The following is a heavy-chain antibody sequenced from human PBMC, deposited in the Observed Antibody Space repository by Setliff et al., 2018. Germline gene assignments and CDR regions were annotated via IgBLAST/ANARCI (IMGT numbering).Heavy chain of an antibody. CDR2: ISSDGNIK. V-gene: IGHV3-30-3*01. Sequence: GGSLRLSCSASGFTFNGYAMNWVRQVPGKGLEWVAVISSDGNIKFHAESVKGRFTISRDNSKNTQYLQMHSLRVEDTAVYYCAREYYDSSGFSYGMDVWGQGTTVTVSS. CDR3: AREYYDSSGFSYGMDV. D-gene: IGHD3-22*01. J-gene: IGHJ6*02. CDR1: GFTFNGYA.